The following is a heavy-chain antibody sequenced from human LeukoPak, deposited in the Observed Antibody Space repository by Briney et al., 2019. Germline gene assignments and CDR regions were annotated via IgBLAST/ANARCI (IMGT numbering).Heavy chain of an antibody. Sequence: ASVKVSRKSSGYTFSNYSISWVRQAPRQGREWMGWINAYNGDTKYAQKIQDRVTMTPDTSTSTAYMELRRLRSDDTAVYYCARMILLLGDVLTVPPRGFDYSGQGTLVTVSS. CDR3: ARMILLLGDVLTVPPRGFDY. CDR1: GYTFSNYS. D-gene: IGHD3-9*01. CDR2: INAYNGDT. J-gene: IGHJ4*02. V-gene: IGHV1-18*04.